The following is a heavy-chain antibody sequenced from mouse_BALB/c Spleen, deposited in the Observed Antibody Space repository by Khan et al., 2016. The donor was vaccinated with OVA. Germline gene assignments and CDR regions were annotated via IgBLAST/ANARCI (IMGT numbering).Heavy chain of an antibody. V-gene: IGHV9-4*02. CDR2: INTHSGVP. D-gene: IGHD2-14*01. CDR1: GYTFTTAG. CDR3: ARGRAAYYRNDGGAMNY. Sequence: QVQLKQSGPELKKPGETVRISCKASGYTFTTAGIQWVQKMPGKGLKWIGWINTHSGVPKYAEDFKGRFAFSLEISVNTAYLQITNLKNEDTATCFCARGRAAYYRNDGGAMNYWGQGTSVTVSS. J-gene: IGHJ4*01.